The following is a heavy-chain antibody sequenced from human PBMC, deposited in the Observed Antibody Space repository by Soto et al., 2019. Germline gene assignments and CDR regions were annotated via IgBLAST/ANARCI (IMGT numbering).Heavy chain of an antibody. CDR3: ASYRDSRAVHFDS. Sequence: EVQLVESGGGLVKPGASLRLSCTASGLTLTDAWMKWVRQAPGKGLEWVGRLKSKTNGGTADYAGPVRGRFTILRDDSKNMLYLQMNSLKTEYTAVYYCASYRDSRAVHFDSWGQGTLVTVSS. D-gene: IGHD3-10*01. CDR1: GLTLTDAW. V-gene: IGHV3-15*07. J-gene: IGHJ4*02. CDR2: LKSKTNGGTA.